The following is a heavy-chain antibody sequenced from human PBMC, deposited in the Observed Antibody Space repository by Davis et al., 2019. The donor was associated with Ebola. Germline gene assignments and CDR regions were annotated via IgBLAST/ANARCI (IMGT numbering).Heavy chain of an antibody. J-gene: IGHJ4*02. CDR1: GFTFSIYG. Sequence: GESLKISCAASGFTFSIYGMNWVRQAPGKGLEWVSGISGVGYNTYHADSVKGRFTISRDNSKNTLYLQMNSLSGDDTALYYCATCGFCVSTSGVDYWGQGTLVTVSS. D-gene: IGHD5/OR15-5a*01. CDR2: ISGVGYNT. CDR3: ATCGFCVSTSGVDY. V-gene: IGHV3-23*01.